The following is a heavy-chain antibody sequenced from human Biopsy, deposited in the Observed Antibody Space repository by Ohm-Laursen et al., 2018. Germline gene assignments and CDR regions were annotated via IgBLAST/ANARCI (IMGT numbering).Heavy chain of an antibody. CDR2: IAIGSIYV. V-gene: IGHV3-21*06. CDR1: GLTFSDFS. J-gene: IGHJ4*02. D-gene: IGHD6-13*01. CDR3: AAGSSRNSYYFDY. Sequence: SLRLSCTAVGLTFSDFSMNWVRQAPGKGLEWVSSIAIGSIYVYYADSVKGRLTISRDNTKNSLSLQMNSLRGEDTAVYYCAAGSSRNSYYFDYWGQGTLVTVSS.